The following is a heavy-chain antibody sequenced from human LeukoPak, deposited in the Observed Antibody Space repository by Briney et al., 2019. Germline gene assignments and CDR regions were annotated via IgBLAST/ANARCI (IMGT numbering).Heavy chain of an antibody. CDR1: GFTFSSYS. J-gene: IGHJ6*03. CDR3: ARAGYYYDSSGYKGVYYYYMDV. CDR2: ISSSSSTI. V-gene: IGHV3-48*01. D-gene: IGHD3-22*01. Sequence: GSLRLSCXASGFTFSSYSMNWVRQAPGKGLEWVSYISSSSSTIYYADSVKSRFTISRDNAKNSLYLQMNSLRAEDTAVYYCARAGYYYDSSGYKGVYYYYMDVWGKGTTVTVSS.